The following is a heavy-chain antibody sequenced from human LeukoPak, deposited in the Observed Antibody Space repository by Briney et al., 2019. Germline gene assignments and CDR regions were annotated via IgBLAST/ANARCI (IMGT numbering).Heavy chain of an antibody. CDR2: VSAGGDYT. Sequence: GGSLRLSCAASGFDLSNSAMGWVRQAPGKGLEWVSSVSAGGDYTYYADSVKGRFTISRDTSKNTLYLQMDSLGAEDTALYYCAKRGHNDLYGANNWFGPWGQGTLVTVSS. CDR1: GFDLSNSA. V-gene: IGHV3-23*01. CDR3: AKRGHNDLYGANNWFGP. J-gene: IGHJ5*02. D-gene: IGHD3-10*01.